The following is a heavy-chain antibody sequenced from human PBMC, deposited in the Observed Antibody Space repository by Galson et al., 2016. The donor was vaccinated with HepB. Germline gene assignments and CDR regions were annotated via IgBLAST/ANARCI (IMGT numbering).Heavy chain of an antibody. D-gene: IGHD3-10*01. V-gene: IGHV6-1*01. CDR2: TYYRSKWDN. CDR3: ARGGLVRGAHGGSFDS. J-gene: IGHJ4*01. Sequence: CAISGDSVSSDSAAWNWLRQSPSRGLGWLGRTYYRSKWDNEYAVSVRSRMTINPDTSKNQFSLQLNSVTPEDTAVYYCARGGLVRGAHGGSFDSWGQGTLVTVS. CDR1: GDSVSSDSAA.